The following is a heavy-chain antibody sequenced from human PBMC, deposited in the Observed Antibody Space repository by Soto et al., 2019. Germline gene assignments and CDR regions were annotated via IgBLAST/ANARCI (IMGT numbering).Heavy chain of an antibody. V-gene: IGHV4-31*03. D-gene: IGHD3-10*01. CDR2: IYYSGST. CDR1: GGSISSGGYY. CDR3: ARDRAYGSDRVYFDY. J-gene: IGHJ4*02. Sequence: SETLSLTCTVSGGSISSGGYYWSWIRQHPGKGLEWIGYIYYSGSTYYNPSLKSRVTISVDTSKNQFSLKLSSVTAADTAVYYCARDRAYGSDRVYFDYWGQGTLVTVSS.